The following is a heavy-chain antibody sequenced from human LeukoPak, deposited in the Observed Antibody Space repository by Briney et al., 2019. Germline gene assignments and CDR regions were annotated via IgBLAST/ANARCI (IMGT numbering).Heavy chain of an antibody. D-gene: IGHD2-15*01. CDR1: GGSISSYY. J-gene: IGHJ6*02. Sequence: SETLSLTCTVSGGSISSYYWSWIRQPPGKGLEWVGYIYYSGSTNYNPSLKSRVTISVDTSKNQFSLKLSSVTAADTAVYYCAREAAAAAGLRYYYYYGMDVWGQGTTVTVSS. CDR2: IYYSGST. V-gene: IGHV4-59*01. CDR3: AREAAAAAGLRYYYYYGMDV.